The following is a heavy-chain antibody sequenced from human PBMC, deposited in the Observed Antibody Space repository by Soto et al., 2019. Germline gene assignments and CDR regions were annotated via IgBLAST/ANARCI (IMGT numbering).Heavy chain of an antibody. J-gene: IGHJ6*01. D-gene: IGHD2-2*01. V-gene: IGHV4-34*01. CDR2: INHSGST. CDR1: GGTFSGYY. CDR3: ARERMPEAPLVPDSRGGYGMD. Sequence: SETLSRTCAVYGGTFSGYYWTWIRQPPGTGLEWIGEINHSGSTNYNPSLKSRVTISVDTSKNQFSLKLTSVTAADTAVYYCARERMPEAPLVPDSRGGYGMD.